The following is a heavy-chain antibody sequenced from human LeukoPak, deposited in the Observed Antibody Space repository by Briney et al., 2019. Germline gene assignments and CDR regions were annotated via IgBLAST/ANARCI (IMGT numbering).Heavy chain of an antibody. Sequence: GGSLRLSCAASGFTFSDYYMSWIRQAPGKGLEWVSYISSSGSTIYYADSVKGRFTISRDNAKNSLYLQMNSLRAEDTAVYYCARSLAVAGTHYYYYYGMDVWGQGTTVTVSS. CDR3: ARSLAVAGTHYYYYYGMDV. V-gene: IGHV3-11*01. D-gene: IGHD6-19*01. CDR2: ISSSGSTI. J-gene: IGHJ6*02. CDR1: GFTFSDYY.